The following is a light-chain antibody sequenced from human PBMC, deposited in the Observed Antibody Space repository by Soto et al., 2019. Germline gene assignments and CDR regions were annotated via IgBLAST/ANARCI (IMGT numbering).Light chain of an antibody. CDR1: QTVSNY. CDR2: GSS. J-gene: IGKJ3*01. V-gene: IGKV3-11*01. CDR3: QQRSNWPPIFT. Sequence: EIVLTQSPATLSLSPGERATLSCRASQTVSNYLAWYQQKPGHAPRLLIYGSSNRAAGVPARFSGSGSGTDFTLSITSLEPEDFAVYYCQQRSNWPPIFTFGPGTKVDFK.